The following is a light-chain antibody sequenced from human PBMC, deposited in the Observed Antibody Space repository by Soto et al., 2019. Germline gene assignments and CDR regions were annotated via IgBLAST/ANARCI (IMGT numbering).Light chain of an antibody. V-gene: IGKV3-20*01. CDR2: GAS. Sequence: VLTQSPGTLSLSPWESATLSCRASQTVSITYLTWYQHKPGQAPRLLIFGASKRATGIPDRFSGSGSGRDFTLTISGLEPEDFATYYCQQLNSYPRGTFGQGTRLEIK. CDR3: QQLNSYPRGT. CDR1: QTVSITY. J-gene: IGKJ5*01.